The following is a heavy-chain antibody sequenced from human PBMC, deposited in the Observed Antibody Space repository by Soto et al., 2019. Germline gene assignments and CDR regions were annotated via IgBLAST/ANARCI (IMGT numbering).Heavy chain of an antibody. V-gene: IGHV3-7*05. CDR2: IKADGSET. CDR1: GFTFSSYW. CDR3: VRVTRREGSVY. Sequence: EVQLVESGGGLVQPGGSLRLSCAASGFTFSSYWMTWVRQAPGKGLEWVANIKADGSETYHVDSVKGRFTISRDNANNSLYLEMNSLRAEDTAVYYCVRVTRREGSVYWGQGTLVTVSS. J-gene: IGHJ4*02.